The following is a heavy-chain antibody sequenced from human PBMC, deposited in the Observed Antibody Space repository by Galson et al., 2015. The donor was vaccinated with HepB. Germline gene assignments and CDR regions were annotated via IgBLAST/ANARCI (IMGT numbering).Heavy chain of an antibody. CDR3: AKEGSSSHHNNALDV. Sequence: SLRLSCAASGFNFSNYGIHWVRQAPGKGLQWVSFISKDGNNRHYPDSVKGRLTISRDNSKNTAYLQMNSLRVEDVAVYYCAKEGSSSHHNNALDVWGQGTTVTVSS. J-gene: IGHJ6*02. V-gene: IGHV3-30*18. D-gene: IGHD1-14*01. CDR2: ISKDGNNR. CDR1: GFNFSNYG.